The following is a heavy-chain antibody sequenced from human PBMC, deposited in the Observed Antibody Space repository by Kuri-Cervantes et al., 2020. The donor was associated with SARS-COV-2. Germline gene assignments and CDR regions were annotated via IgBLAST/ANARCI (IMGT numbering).Heavy chain of an antibody. V-gene: IGHV3-21*01. D-gene: IGHD2-2*01. CDR3: ARAPPAAAIFFDY. CDR1: GFTFSSYS. Sequence: GESLKISCAASGFTFSSYSMNWVRQAPGKGLEWVSSISSSSSYIYYADSVKGRFTISRDNAKNSLYLQMNSLRAEDTAVYYCARAPPAAAIFFDYWGQGTLVTVSS. CDR2: ISSSSSYI. J-gene: IGHJ4*02.